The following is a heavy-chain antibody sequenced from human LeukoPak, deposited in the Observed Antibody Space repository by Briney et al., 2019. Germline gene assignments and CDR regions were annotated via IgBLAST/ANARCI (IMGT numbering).Heavy chain of an antibody. CDR2: INLSGGST. CDR1: GYTFTSYY. D-gene: IGHD2-2*01. V-gene: IGHV1-46*01. CDR3: ARDRMDLVVLAAMDLDY. Sequence: GAAVKVSRMESGYTFTSYYMHGVRQAPGQGRECVGIINLSGGSTSYAQKFQGRVTMTRDTYTSTVYMELSSLRSEDTAVCYCARDRMDLVVLAAMDLDYWGQGTLVTVSS. J-gene: IGHJ4*02.